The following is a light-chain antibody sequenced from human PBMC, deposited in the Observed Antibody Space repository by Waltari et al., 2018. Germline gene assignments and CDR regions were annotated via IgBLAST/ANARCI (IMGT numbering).Light chain of an antibody. V-gene: IGLV5-45*02. CDR2: YKSDSDK. J-gene: IGLJ2*01. CDR3: MIWHSSAVV. Sequence: QAVLTQPSSLSASPGASASLTCTFRSGINVGTYGIYWYQPKAGSPPQYLLRYKSDSDKQQGSGVPSRFSGSKDASANAGILLISGLQSEDEADYYCMIWHSSAVVFGGGTKLTVL. CDR1: SGINVGTYG.